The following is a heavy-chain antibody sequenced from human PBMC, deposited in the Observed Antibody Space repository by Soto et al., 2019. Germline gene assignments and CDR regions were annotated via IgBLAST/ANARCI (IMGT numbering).Heavy chain of an antibody. CDR1: GDSISISSYY. Sequence: SETLSLTCAVSGDSISISSYYWGWIRQPPGKGLEWIGDIYYSGSTNYNPSLKSRVTISVDTSKYQFSLKLSSVTAADTAVYYCARPLAKYYYDSSGYFTGFDYWGQGTLVTVSS. CDR2: IYYSGST. D-gene: IGHD3-22*01. J-gene: IGHJ4*02. V-gene: IGHV4-39*07. CDR3: ARPLAKYYYDSSGYFTGFDY.